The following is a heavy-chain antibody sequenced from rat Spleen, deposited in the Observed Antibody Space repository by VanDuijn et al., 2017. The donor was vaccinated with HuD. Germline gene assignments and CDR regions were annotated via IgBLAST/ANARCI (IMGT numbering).Heavy chain of an antibody. CDR1: GFSLTSYH. D-gene: IGHD5-1*01. J-gene: IGHJ2*01. V-gene: IGHV2-72*01. Sequence: QVQLKESGPGLVQPSQTLSLTCTVSGFSLTSYHVSWVRQPPGKSLVWVGAIWAGGGTNYDSVVQSLLSISRDTSKSQVFLKMDRLQPEDTGTYYCASPNYYFDYWGQGVMVTVSS. CDR2: IWAGGGT. CDR3: ASPNYYFDY.